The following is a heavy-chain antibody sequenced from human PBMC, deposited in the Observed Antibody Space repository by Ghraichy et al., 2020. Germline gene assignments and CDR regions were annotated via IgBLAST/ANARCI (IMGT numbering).Heavy chain of an antibody. CDR3: ARVRDTYGYYY. J-gene: IGHJ4*02. CDR1: GGSFSGYY. CDR2: INHSGST. Sequence: SETLSLTCAVYGGSFSGYYWSWIRQPPGKGLEWIGEINHSGSTNYNPSLKSRVTISVDTSKNQFSLKLSSVTAADTAVYYCARVRDTYGYYYWGQGTLVTVSS. D-gene: IGHD5-18*01. V-gene: IGHV4-34*01.